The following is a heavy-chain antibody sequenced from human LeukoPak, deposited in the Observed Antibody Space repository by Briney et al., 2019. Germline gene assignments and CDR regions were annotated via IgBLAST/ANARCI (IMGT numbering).Heavy chain of an antibody. V-gene: IGHV3-48*03. J-gene: IGHJ1*01. Sequence: PGGSLRLSCAASGFTFSRFEMNWVRQAPGKGLEWVSYISSSGETIYYADSVKGRFTISRDNAKNSLHLQMKSLRAEDTAVYYCARHCGGDCYSPPLNWGQGTLVTVSS. D-gene: IGHD2-21*02. CDR2: ISSSGETI. CDR1: GFTFSRFE. CDR3: ARHCGGDCYSPPLN.